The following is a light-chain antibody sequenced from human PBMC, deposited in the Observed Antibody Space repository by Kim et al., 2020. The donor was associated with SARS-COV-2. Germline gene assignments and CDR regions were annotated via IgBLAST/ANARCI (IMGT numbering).Light chain of an antibody. Sequence: SVSPGQTTSITCCGEKLGDTYVCWYQQKAGQSPVLVIYEDNKRPSGTPDRLSGSNSGNTATLTISGTQTMDEADYDCQVWDSNAWVFGGGTQLTVL. CDR1: KLGDTY. CDR2: EDN. J-gene: IGLJ3*02. V-gene: IGLV3-1*01. CDR3: QVWDSNAWV.